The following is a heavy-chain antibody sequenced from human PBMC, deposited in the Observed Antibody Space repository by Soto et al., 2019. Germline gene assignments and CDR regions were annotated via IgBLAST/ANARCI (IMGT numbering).Heavy chain of an antibody. V-gene: IGHV1-69*12. CDR1: GGTFSSYA. Sequence: QVQLVQSGAEVKKPGSSVKVSCKASGGTFSSYAISWVRQAPGQGLEWMGGIIPIFGTANYAQKFQGRVTITADESTSTAYMEIRSLRSEDTAVYYWARDPVSGSYAYYYGMDVWGRGTTVTVSS. CDR3: ARDPVSGSYAYYYGMDV. CDR2: IIPIFGTA. D-gene: IGHD1-26*01. J-gene: IGHJ6*02.